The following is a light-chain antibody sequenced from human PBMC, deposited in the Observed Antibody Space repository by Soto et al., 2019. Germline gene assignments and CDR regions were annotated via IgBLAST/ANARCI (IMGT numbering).Light chain of an antibody. Sequence: EIVMTQSPATLSVSPGERATLSCRASQSVSSNLAWYQQKPGQAPRLLIYYASTRATGIPARFSGSGSGTEFTLTISSLQSGDVAVYYCQQYNNWPGTFGQGTKVEIK. J-gene: IGKJ1*01. V-gene: IGKV3-15*01. CDR3: QQYNNWPGT. CDR1: QSVSSN. CDR2: YAS.